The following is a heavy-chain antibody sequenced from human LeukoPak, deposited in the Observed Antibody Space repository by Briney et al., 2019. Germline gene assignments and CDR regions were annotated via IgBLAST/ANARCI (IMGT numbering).Heavy chain of an antibody. Sequence: SETLSLTCTVSGGSISSYYWSWIRQPAGKGLEWIGRIYTSGSTNYNPSFKSRVTMSVDTSKNQFSLKLSSVTAADTAVYYCARGPNFHITIGHYYYMDVWGKGTTVTISS. D-gene: IGHD3-9*01. CDR1: GGSISSYY. J-gene: IGHJ6*03. CDR2: IYTSGST. V-gene: IGHV4-4*07. CDR3: ARGPNFHITIGHYYYMDV.